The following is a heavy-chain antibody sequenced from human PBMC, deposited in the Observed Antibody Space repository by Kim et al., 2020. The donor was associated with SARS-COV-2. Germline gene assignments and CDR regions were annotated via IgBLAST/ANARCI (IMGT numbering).Heavy chain of an antibody. CDR2: INHSGST. V-gene: IGHV4-34*01. CDR3: ARAAAREMATIGYYYYGM. Sequence: SETLSLTCAVYGGSFSGYYWSWIRQPTGKGLEWIGEINHSGSTNYNPSLKSRVTISVDTSKNQFSLKLSSVTAADTAVYYCARAAAREMATIGYYYYGM. D-gene: IGHD5-12*01. J-gene: IGHJ6*01. CDR1: GGSFSGYY.